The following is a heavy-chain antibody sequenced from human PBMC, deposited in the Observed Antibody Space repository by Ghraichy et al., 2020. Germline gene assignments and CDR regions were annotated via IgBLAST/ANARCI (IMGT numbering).Heavy chain of an antibody. V-gene: IGHV3-49*03. CDR3: ARTECRYCWRLDY. D-gene: IGHD2-15*01. Sequence: GGSLRLSCTASGFNFGDYIVSWLRQSPGKGLEWLGFIKSDASGGATNYAASVQGRFTFSRDDSKSVAYLQMNSLQTEDTAVYYCARTECRYCWRLDYWGRGTLVSVSS. CDR2: IKSDASGGAT. J-gene: IGHJ4*02. CDR1: GFNFGDYI.